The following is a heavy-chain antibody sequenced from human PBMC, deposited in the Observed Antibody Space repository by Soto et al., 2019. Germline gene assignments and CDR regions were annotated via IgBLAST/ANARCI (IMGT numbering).Heavy chain of an antibody. CDR3: ARARLVGLTTWDYFDY. Sequence: SETLSLTCNVSGGSISNYYWNWIRQPPGKRLEWIGYISDSGSTKYNPSLMSRVTISADMSKNQVSLKVKSVAAADTAIYYCARARLVGLTTWDYFDYCDQETLVTVSS. D-gene: IGHD1-1*01. CDR2: ISDSGST. V-gene: IGHV4-59*01. CDR1: GGSISNYY. J-gene: IGHJ4*02.